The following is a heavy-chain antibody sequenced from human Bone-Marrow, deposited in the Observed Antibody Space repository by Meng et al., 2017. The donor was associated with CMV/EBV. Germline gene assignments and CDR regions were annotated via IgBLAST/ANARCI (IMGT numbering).Heavy chain of an antibody. CDR3: ARDGGGENVLRFLEWTYWFDP. CDR2: IIPILGIA. CDR1: GGTFSSYA. Sequence: SVKVSCKASGGTFSSYAISWVRQAPGQGLEWMGGIIPILGIANYAQKFQGRVTITADKSTSTAYMELSSLRSEDTAMYYCARDGGGENVLRFLEWTYWFDPWGQGTLVTVSS. D-gene: IGHD3-3*01. J-gene: IGHJ5*02. V-gene: IGHV1-69*10.